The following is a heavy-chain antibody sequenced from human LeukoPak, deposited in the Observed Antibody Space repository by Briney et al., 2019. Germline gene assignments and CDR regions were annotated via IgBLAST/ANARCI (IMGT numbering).Heavy chain of an antibody. D-gene: IGHD5-12*01. CDR2: IVGSSGAT. CDR3: AKGAYDYIERGYFDY. J-gene: IGHJ4*02. Sequence: GGSLRLSCAASGFSIGNSAMSWVRQAPGKGLEWVSFIVGSSGATFYADSVKGRFTISRDSSKNTLYLQMNSLRAEDMAVYYCAKGAYDYIERGYFDYWGQGTLVTVSS. CDR1: GFSIGNSA. V-gene: IGHV3-23*01.